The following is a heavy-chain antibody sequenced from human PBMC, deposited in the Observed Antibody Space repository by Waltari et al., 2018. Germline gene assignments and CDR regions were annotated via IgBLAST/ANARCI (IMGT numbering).Heavy chain of an antibody. V-gene: IGHV3-23*01. Sequence: EVQLLESGGGVAQPGGSLTLSCAASGFSFTAYAMVWVRQTPDRGLEWVAGINNGGVDKYYTGSGKGPFIVSRDNSRNPLYLQQSSLRAEDTAVYYCAKEIGALGTPVFDYWGQGTLVSVSS. D-gene: IGHD6-13*01. CDR1: GFSFTAYA. J-gene: IGHJ4*02. CDR2: INNGGVDK. CDR3: AKEIGALGTPVFDY.